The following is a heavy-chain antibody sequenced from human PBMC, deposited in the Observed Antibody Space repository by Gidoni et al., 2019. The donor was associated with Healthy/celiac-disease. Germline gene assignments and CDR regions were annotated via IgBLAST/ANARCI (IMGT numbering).Heavy chain of an antibody. D-gene: IGHD2-2*01. CDR3: ARHEDIVVVPPGAFDI. CDR2: IYYSGST. CDR1: GGSISSSSYY. V-gene: IGHV4-39*01. J-gene: IGHJ3*02. Sequence: QLQLQESGPGLVKPSETLSLTCTVSGGSISSSSYYWGWIRQPPGKGLEWIGRIYYSGSTYYNPYLKSRVTISVDTSKNQFSLKLSSVTAADTAVYYCARHEDIVVVPPGAFDIWGQGTMVTVSS.